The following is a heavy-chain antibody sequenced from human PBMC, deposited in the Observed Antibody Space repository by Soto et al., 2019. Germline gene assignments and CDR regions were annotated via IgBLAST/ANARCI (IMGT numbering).Heavy chain of an antibody. CDR2: IYYSGST. CDR3: ASGSGSYLNY. Sequence: PSETLSLTCTVSGCSMSSYYWSWIRQPPGKGLEWIGYIYYSGSTNYNPSLKSRVTMSVDTSKNQFSLKLSSVTAADTAVYYCASGSGSYLNYWGQGTLVTV. CDR1: GCSMSSYY. J-gene: IGHJ4*02. V-gene: IGHV4-59*01. D-gene: IGHD3-10*01.